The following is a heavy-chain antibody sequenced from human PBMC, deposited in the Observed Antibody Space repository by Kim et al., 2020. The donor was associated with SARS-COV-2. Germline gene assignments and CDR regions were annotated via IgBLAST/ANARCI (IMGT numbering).Heavy chain of an antibody. V-gene: IGHV3-7*01. CDR1: GFTFSSYW. CDR3: ARDKTTLTMRYGMDV. CDR2: IKQDGSEK. J-gene: IGHJ6*02. D-gene: IGHD3-10*01. Sequence: GGSLRLSCAASGFTFSSYWMSWVRQAPGKGLEWVANIKQDGSEKYYVDSVKGRFTISRDNAKNSLYLQMNSLRAEDTAVYYCARDKTTLTMRYGMDVWGQGTTVTVSS.